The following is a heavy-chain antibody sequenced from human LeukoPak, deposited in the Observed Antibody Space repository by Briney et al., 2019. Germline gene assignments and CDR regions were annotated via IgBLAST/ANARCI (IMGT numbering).Heavy chain of an antibody. Sequence: SETLSLTCTVSGYSISSGYYWGWIRQPPGKGLEWIGSIYHSGSTYYSPSLKSRVTISVDTSKNQFSLKLSSVTAADTAVYYCAKDLYYDTSGYYSYSFDYWGQGTLVTVSS. CDR1: GYSISSGYY. V-gene: IGHV4-38-2*02. J-gene: IGHJ4*02. D-gene: IGHD3-22*01. CDR3: AKDLYYDTSGYYSYSFDY. CDR2: IYHSGST.